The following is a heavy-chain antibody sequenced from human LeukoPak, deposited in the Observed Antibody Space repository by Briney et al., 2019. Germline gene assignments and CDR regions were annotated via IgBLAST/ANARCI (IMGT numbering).Heavy chain of an antibody. Sequence: GGSLRLSCAAPGFSFSTYNMNWVRQAPGKGLEWVSSISSSTTYIYYADSVKGRFTIFRDDAKNSLFLPMNSLRADDTAVYYCAREVIGGNSAWGQGTLVTVSS. CDR3: AREVIGGNSA. J-gene: IGHJ4*02. CDR1: GFSFSTYN. D-gene: IGHD1-1*01. V-gene: IGHV3-21*04. CDR2: ISSSTTYI.